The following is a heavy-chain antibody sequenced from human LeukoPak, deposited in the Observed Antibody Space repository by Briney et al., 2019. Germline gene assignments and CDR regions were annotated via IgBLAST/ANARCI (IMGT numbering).Heavy chain of an antibody. Sequence: PSQTLSLTCTVSGASIRSGDHYWSWIRQPPGKGLEWIGYIYFSGSLYYSPSLKSRVTISVDKSKNQFSLKLSSVTAADTAVYYCARDPAYHYYDSSGTDYWGQGTLVTVSS. J-gene: IGHJ4*02. CDR2: IYFSGSL. CDR3: ARDPAYHYYDSSGTDY. CDR1: GASIRSGDHY. V-gene: IGHV4-30-4*01. D-gene: IGHD3-22*01.